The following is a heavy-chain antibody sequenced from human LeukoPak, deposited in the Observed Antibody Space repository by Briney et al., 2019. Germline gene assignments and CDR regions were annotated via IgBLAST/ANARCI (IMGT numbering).Heavy chain of an antibody. CDR1: GGTFSSYA. J-gene: IGHJ5*02. CDR3: ARVTMVRGVRAWFDP. CDR2: IIPIFGTA. D-gene: IGHD3-10*01. Sequence: GASVKVSCKASGGTFSSYAISWVRQAPGQGLEWMGGIIPIFGTANYAQKFQGRVTITADKSTSTAYMELSSLRSEDTAVYYCARVTMVRGVRAWFDPWGQGTLVTVSS. V-gene: IGHV1-69*06.